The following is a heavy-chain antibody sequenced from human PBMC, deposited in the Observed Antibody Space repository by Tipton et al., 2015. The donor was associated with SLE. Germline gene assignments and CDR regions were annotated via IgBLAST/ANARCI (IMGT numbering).Heavy chain of an antibody. CDR3: ARDGGDYGY. CDR2: IYYSGST. Sequence: TLSLTCAVSGYSISSSNWWGWIRQPPGKGLEWIGYIYYSGSTYYNPSLKSRVTISVDTSKNQFSLELSSVTAADTAVYYCARDGGDYGYWGQGTLVTVSS. J-gene: IGHJ4*02. D-gene: IGHD4-17*01. CDR1: GYSISSSNW. V-gene: IGHV4-28*03.